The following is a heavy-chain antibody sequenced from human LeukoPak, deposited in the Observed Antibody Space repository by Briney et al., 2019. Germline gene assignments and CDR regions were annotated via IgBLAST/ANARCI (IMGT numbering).Heavy chain of an antibody. J-gene: IGHJ3*02. CDR1: GGSFSGYY. V-gene: IGHV4-34*01. D-gene: IGHD3-9*01. Sequence: PSETLSLTCTVYGGSFSGYYWSWIRQPPGKGLEWIGEINHSGSTNYNPSLKSRVTISVDTSKNQFSLKLSSVTAADTAVYYCARERETYYDILTGYYGAFDIWGQGTMVTVSS. CDR2: INHSGST. CDR3: ARERETYYDILTGYYGAFDI.